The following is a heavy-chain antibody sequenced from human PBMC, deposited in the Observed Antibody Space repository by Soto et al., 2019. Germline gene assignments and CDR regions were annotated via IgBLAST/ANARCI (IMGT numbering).Heavy chain of an antibody. CDR3: ARSGLWFGELFSYYYGMDV. CDR1: GGSISGYY. Sequence: SETLSLTCTVSGGSISGYYWSWIRQPPGKGLEWIGYMYNTGSTVYNPSFKSRVTISVDTSKNQFSLKLNSVTAADTAVYYCARSGLWFGELFSYYYGMDVWGQGTTVTV. D-gene: IGHD3-10*01. V-gene: IGHV4-59*01. CDR2: MYNTGST. J-gene: IGHJ6*02.